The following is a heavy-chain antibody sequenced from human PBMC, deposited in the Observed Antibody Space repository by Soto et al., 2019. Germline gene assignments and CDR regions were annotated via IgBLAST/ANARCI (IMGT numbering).Heavy chain of an antibody. CDR1: GGSISSGGYY. V-gene: IGHV4-31*03. CDR2: IYYSGST. J-gene: IGHJ4*02. CDR3: ASYYDSSGYYFDY. D-gene: IGHD3-22*01. Sequence: PSETLSLTCTVSGGSISSGGYYWSWIRQHPGKGLEWIGYIYYSGSTYYNPSLKSRATISVDTTKNQFSLKLSSVTAADTALYYCASYYDSSGYYFDYWGQGTLVTVSS.